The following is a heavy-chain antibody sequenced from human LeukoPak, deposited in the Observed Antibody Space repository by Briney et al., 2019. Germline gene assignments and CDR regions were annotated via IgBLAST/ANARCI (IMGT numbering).Heavy chain of an antibody. CDR1: GFTVSRNY. D-gene: IGHD3-10*01. J-gene: IGHJ4*02. CDR3: ARDSMVRGVIITPLDY. V-gene: IGHV3-21*01. CDR2: ISSSSSYI. Sequence: PGGSLRLSCAASGFTVSRNYMSWVRQAPGKGLEWVSSISSSSSYIYYADSVKGRFTISRDNAKNSLYLQMNSLRAEDTAVYYCARDSMVRGVIITPLDYWGQGTLVTVSS.